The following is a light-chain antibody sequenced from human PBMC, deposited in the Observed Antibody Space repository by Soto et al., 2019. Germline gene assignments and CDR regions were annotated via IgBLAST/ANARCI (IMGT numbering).Light chain of an antibody. CDR1: QGIRND. J-gene: IGKJ1*01. V-gene: IGKV1-39*01. Sequence: DIQMTQSPSSLSASVGDRVTITCRASQGIRNDLGWYQQKPGKAPRRLIYAAYSLQSGVQSRFSGSGSGTDFTLTISSLQPEDFATYSCKQSYNSPQTFGQGTKVDIK. CDR3: KQSYNSPQT. CDR2: AAY.